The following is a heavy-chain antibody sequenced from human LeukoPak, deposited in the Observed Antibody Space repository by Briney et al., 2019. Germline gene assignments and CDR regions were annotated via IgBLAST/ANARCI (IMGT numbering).Heavy chain of an antibody. V-gene: IGHV4-34*01. J-gene: IGHJ1*01. D-gene: IGHD2-2*01. CDR1: GGSFSGYY. CDR3: ARWRYCSSTSCYLHFQH. CDR2: INHSGST. Sequence: SETLSLTCAVYGGSFSGYYWSWIRQPPGKGLEWIGEINHSGSTNYNPSLKSRVTISVDTSKNQFSLKLSSVTAADTAVYYCARWRYCSSTSCYLHFQHWGQGTLVTVSS.